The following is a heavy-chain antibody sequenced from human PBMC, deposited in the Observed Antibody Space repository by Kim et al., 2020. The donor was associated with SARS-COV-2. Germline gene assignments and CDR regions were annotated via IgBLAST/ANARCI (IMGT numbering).Heavy chain of an antibody. CDR2: IIPIFGTA. J-gene: IGHJ5*02. Sequence: SVKVSCKASGGTFSSYAISWVRQAPGQGLEWMGGIIPIFGTANYAQKFQGRVTITADESTSTAYMELSSLRSEDTAVYYCARGVIVGATRGWFDPWGQGTLVTVSS. CDR1: GGTFSSYA. D-gene: IGHD1-26*01. CDR3: ARGVIVGATRGWFDP. V-gene: IGHV1-69*13.